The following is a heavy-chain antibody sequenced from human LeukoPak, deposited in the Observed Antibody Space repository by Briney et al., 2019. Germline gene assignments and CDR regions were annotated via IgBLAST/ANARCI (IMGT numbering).Heavy chain of an antibody. J-gene: IGHJ5*02. Sequence: PSETLSLTCAAYGGSFSGYYWSWIRQPPGKGLEWIGEINHSGSTNYNPSLKSRVTISVDTSKNQFSLKLSSVTAADTAVYYCARVAGGSITMVRGANWFDPWGQGTLVTVSS. V-gene: IGHV4-34*01. CDR1: GGSFSGYY. D-gene: IGHD3-10*01. CDR2: INHSGST. CDR3: ARVAGGSITMVRGANWFDP.